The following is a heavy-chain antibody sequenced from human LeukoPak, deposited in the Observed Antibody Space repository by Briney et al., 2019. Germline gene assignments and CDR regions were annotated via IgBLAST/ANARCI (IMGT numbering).Heavy chain of an antibody. D-gene: IGHD3-3*01. J-gene: IGHJ5*02. V-gene: IGHV1-8*03. CDR3: ARDLGVVTPRFDP. CDR2: MNPNRGNT. CDR1: GYTFTSYD. Sequence: ASVRVSCKASGYTFTSYDINWVRQAPGQGLEWMGWMNPNRGNTGYAQKFQGRVTIGRNISRSTAYMELTSLRSEDTAVYYCARDLGVVTPRFDPWGQGTLVIVSS.